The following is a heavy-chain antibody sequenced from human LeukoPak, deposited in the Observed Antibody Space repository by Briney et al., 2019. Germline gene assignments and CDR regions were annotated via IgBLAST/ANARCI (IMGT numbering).Heavy chain of an antibody. D-gene: IGHD2-2*01. Sequence: GASVKVSCKASGYTFTGYYMHWVRQAPGQGLEWMGWINPNSGGTNYAQKFQGRVTMTRDTSISTAYMELSRLRSDDTAVYYCARGPNQLLPRGYYYYMDVWGKGTTVTISS. V-gene: IGHV1-2*02. CDR3: ARGPNQLLPRGYYYYMDV. CDR2: INPNSGGT. CDR1: GYTFTGYY. J-gene: IGHJ6*03.